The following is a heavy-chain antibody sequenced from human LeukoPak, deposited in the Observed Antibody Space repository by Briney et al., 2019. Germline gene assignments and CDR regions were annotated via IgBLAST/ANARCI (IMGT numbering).Heavy chain of an antibody. J-gene: IGHJ4*02. CDR1: GYTFTSYY. Sequence: GASVKVSCKASGYTFTSYYMHWVRQAPGQGLEWMGIINPSGGSTSYAQKFQGRVTMTRDTSTSTVYMELSSLRSEDTAVYYCARGDEEVGATGSIDYWGQGTLVTVSS. D-gene: IGHD1-26*01. CDR2: INPSGGST. CDR3: ARGDEEVGATGSIDY. V-gene: IGHV1-46*01.